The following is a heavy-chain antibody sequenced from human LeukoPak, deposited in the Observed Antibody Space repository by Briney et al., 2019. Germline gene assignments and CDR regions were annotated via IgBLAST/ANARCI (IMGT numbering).Heavy chain of an antibody. Sequence: SETLSLTCAVYGGSFSGYYWSWIRQPPGKGLEWIGEINHSGSTNYNPSLKSRVTISVDTSKNQFSLKLSSVTAADTAVYYCARGPGGSSGWYIRYYFDYWGQGTLVTVSS. D-gene: IGHD6-19*01. J-gene: IGHJ4*02. CDR2: INHSGST. CDR1: GGSFSGYY. V-gene: IGHV4-34*01. CDR3: ARGPGGSSGWYIRYYFDY.